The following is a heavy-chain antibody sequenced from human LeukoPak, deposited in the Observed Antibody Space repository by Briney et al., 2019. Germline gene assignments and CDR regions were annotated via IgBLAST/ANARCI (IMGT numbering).Heavy chain of an antibody. J-gene: IGHJ4*02. CDR2: ISAYNGNT. V-gene: IGHV1-18*01. CDR3: SRDHPDYGDYVAPLDY. Sequence: ASVKVSCTASGYTFTSYGISWVRQAPGQGLEWMGWISAYNGNTNYAQKLQGRVTMPTDTSTSTAYMELRSLRSDDTAVYYCSRDHPDYGDYVAPLDYWGQGTLVTVSS. D-gene: IGHD4-17*01. CDR1: GYTFTSYG.